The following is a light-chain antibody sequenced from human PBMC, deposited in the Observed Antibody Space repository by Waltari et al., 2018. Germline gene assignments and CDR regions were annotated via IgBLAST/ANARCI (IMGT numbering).Light chain of an antibody. CDR3: QQYYDGILT. J-gene: IGKJ4*01. CDR1: HGISNS. CDR2: GTS. V-gene: IGKV1-NL1*01. Sequence: DIQMTQSPSSLSASVGDRVTITCRASHGISNSLAWYQQYPGQAPKLLVFGTSRLQSGVPSRCSGRGSGTDYSLTISSLQPEDFGTYYCQQYYDGILTFGGGTKVE.